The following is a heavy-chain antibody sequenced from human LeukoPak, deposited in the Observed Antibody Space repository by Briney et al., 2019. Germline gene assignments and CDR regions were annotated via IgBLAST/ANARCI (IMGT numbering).Heavy chain of an antibody. CDR2: ISGSGGST. CDR1: GFTFSSYA. J-gene: IGHJ6*03. Sequence: GGSLRLSCAASGFTFSSYAMSWVRQAPGKGLEWVSAISGSGGSTYYADSVKGRFTISRDNAKNSLYLQMNSLRAEDTAVYYCAREVYYYMDVWGKGTTVTISS. CDR3: AREVYYYMDV. V-gene: IGHV3-23*01.